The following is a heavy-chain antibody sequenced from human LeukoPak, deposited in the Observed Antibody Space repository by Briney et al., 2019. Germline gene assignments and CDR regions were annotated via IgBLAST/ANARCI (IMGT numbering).Heavy chain of an antibody. V-gene: IGHV4-59*01. CDR3: ARGVGSMVRGPRGWFDP. CDR1: GGSISSYY. Sequence: SETLSLTCTVSGGSISSYYWSWIRQPPGKGLEWIGYIYYSGSTNYNPSLKSRVTISVDTSKNQFSLKLSSVTAADTAVYYCARGVGSMVRGPRGWFDPWGQGTLVTVSS. D-gene: IGHD3-10*01. CDR2: IYYSGST. J-gene: IGHJ5*02.